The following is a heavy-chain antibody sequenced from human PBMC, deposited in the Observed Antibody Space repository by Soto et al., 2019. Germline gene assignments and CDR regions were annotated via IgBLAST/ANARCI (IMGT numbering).Heavy chain of an antibody. CDR1: GYTFTDYY. CDR3: AVVNTTQNY. D-gene: IGHD1-1*01. V-gene: IGHV1-2*04. J-gene: IGHJ4*02. CDR2: IKPNSGGT. Sequence: QVQLVQSGAEVKKPGASVKVSCKASGYTFTDYYMHWVRQAPGQGLEWMGWIKPNSGGTNYAQKFQGWVTMTRDTSISTVYMELRRLRSEDTAVYYCAVVNTTQNYWGQGTLVTVSS.